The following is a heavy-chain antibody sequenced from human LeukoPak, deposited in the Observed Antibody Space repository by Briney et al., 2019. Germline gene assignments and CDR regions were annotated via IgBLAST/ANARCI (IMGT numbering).Heavy chain of an antibody. Sequence: SQTLSLTCAISGDSVSSNSAAWNWIRQSPTRGLEWLGRTYYRSKWHNEYAVSVKSRINVNPDTSKNQFSLQLNSVTPEDTAVYYCARSLPRAFDIWGQGTMVTVSS. J-gene: IGHJ3*02. CDR1: GDSVSSNSAA. V-gene: IGHV6-1*01. CDR3: ARSLPRAFDI. D-gene: IGHD3-16*02. CDR2: TYYRSKWHN.